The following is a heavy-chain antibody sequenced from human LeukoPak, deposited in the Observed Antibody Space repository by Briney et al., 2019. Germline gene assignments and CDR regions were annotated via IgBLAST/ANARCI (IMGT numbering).Heavy chain of an antibody. V-gene: IGHV4-4*07. CDR3: ARDVYIPAAGSNYFDN. D-gene: IGHD6-13*01. Sequence: SETLSLTCTVSGGSITSYYWSWIRQPAGKGLEWIGRLYTSGITNYNPSLKSRVTMTVETSKNQFSLKVNSVTAADTAVYYCARDVYIPAAGSNYFDNWGQGTLVTVSS. J-gene: IGHJ4*02. CDR1: GGSITSYY. CDR2: LYTSGIT.